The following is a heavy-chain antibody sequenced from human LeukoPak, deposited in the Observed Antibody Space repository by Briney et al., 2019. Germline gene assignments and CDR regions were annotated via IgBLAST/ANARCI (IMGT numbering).Heavy chain of an antibody. CDR1: GGSVSSSRYY. CDR2: IYDSGST. CDR3: ARGRSNYYGMDV. Sequence: SETLSLTCTVSGGSVSSSRYYWTWIRQPPGKGLEWIGFIYDSGSTNYNPSFKSRVTISEDTSKNQFSLKVSSVTAADTAVYYCARGRSNYYGMDVWGQGTTVTVSS. J-gene: IGHJ6*02. D-gene: IGHD1-26*01. V-gene: IGHV4-61*01.